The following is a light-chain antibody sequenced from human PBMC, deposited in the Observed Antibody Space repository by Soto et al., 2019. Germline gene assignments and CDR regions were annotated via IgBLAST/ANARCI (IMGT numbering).Light chain of an antibody. Sequence: DIQMTQSPSTLSGSVGDRVTITCRASQTISSWLAWYQQKPGKAPKLLTYKASTLKSGVPSRFSGSGSGTEFTLTISSLKPDDFATYYCQHYNSYSEALGQGTKVDIK. CDR1: QTISSW. J-gene: IGKJ1*01. CDR2: KAS. CDR3: QHYNSYSEA. V-gene: IGKV1-5*03.